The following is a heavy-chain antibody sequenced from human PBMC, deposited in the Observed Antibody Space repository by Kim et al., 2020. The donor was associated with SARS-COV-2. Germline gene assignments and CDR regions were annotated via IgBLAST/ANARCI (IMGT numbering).Heavy chain of an antibody. D-gene: IGHD5-12*01. CDR1: GGTFSSYA. CDR3: ARMARFKMATIAEFDY. V-gene: IGHV1-69*13. J-gene: IGHJ4*02. Sequence: SVKVSCKASGGTFSSYAISWVRQAPGQGLEWMGGIIPIFGTANYAQKFQGRVTITADESTSTAYMELSSLRSEDTAVYYCARMARFKMATIAEFDYWGQGTLVTVSS. CDR2: IIPIFGTA.